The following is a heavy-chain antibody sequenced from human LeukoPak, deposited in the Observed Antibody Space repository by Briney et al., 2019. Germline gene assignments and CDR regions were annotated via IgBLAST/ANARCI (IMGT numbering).Heavy chain of an antibody. CDR1: GFTFSSYE. CDR3: ARETGYCSSTSCNGMDV. V-gene: IGHV3-48*03. Sequence: GGSLRLSCAASGFTFSSYEMNWVRQAPGKGLEWVSYISSSGSNGYYADSVKGRFTISRDNAKNSLYLQMNSLRAEDTAVYYCARETGYCSSTSCNGMDVWGKGTTVTVSS. CDR2: ISSSGSNG. J-gene: IGHJ6*04. D-gene: IGHD2-2*03.